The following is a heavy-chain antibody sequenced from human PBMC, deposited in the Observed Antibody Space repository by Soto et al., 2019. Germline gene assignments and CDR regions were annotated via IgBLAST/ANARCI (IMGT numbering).Heavy chain of an antibody. V-gene: IGHV5-10-1*01. Sequence: PGESLKISCKGSGYSFTSYWISWVRQMPGKGLEWMGRIDPSDSYTNYSPSFQGHVTISADKSISTAYLQWSSLKASDTAMYYCARHTLMVRGVIIHYGMDVWGQGTTVTVSS. CDR1: GYSFTSYW. CDR3: ARHTLMVRGVIIHYGMDV. J-gene: IGHJ6*02. D-gene: IGHD3-10*01. CDR2: IDPSDSYT.